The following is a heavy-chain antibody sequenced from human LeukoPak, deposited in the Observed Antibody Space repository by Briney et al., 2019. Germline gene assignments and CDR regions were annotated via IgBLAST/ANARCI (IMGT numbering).Heavy chain of an antibody. CDR3: ARYTSSRLDY. Sequence: LSLTXXXXGGSXXNYYWSWIGQPPGKELEWIGYIYYSGRTSYNPSLKIRVTISVDTSKKQFSLELSSVTAADTAVYHCARYTSSRLDYWGQGTLVTVSS. V-gene: IGHV4-59*08. D-gene: IGHD2-2*01. CDR2: IYYSGRT. CDR1: GGSXXNYY. J-gene: IGHJ4*02.